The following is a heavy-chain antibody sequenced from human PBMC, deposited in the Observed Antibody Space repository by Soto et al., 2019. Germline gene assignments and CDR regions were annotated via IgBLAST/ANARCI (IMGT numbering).Heavy chain of an antibody. CDR2: ISGSGGST. J-gene: IGHJ4*01. CDR3: AKLQWEHTIDY. V-gene: IGHV3-23*01. CDR1: GFMFSTYA. Sequence: GGSLILSCAASGFMFSTYAMSWVRQAPGKGLEWVSAISGSGGSTYYAESVKGRFTISRDNSKNTLYLQMDSLRAEDTAVYYCAKLQWEHTIDYWGHGTLVTXAS. D-gene: IGHD1-26*01.